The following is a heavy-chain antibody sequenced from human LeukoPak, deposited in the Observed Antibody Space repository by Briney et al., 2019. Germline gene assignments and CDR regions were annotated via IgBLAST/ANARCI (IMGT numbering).Heavy chain of an antibody. CDR3: ARGYTCGY. Sequence: GGSLRLSCAASGFTFSDYDMNWVRQAPGKGLEWVSSISSSSMHVFYADSVKGRYTISRVNAKNSLYLQMNSLRAEDTAVYYCARGYTCGYWGQGTLVIVAS. CDR2: ISSSSMHV. D-gene: IGHD5-18*01. CDR1: GFTFSDYD. J-gene: IGHJ4*02. V-gene: IGHV3-21*01.